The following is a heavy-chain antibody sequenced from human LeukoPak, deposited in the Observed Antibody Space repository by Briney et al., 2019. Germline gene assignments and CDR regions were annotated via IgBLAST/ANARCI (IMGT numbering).Heavy chain of an antibody. CDR2: IYPGDSDT. V-gene: IGHV5-51*01. Sequence: GESLQISCKGSGYRFTSYWIGWVRQMPGKGLEWMGIIYPGDSDTRYSPSFQGQVTISADKSISTAYLQWSSLKASDTAMYYCARLHEDYYDSSGYYGFDYWGQGTLVTVSS. J-gene: IGHJ4*02. CDR3: ARLHEDYYDSSGYYGFDY. D-gene: IGHD3-22*01. CDR1: GYRFTSYW.